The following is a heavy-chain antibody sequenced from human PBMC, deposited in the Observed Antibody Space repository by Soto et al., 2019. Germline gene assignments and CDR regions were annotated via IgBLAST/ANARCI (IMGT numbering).Heavy chain of an antibody. D-gene: IGHD3-9*01. J-gene: IGHJ5*02. CDR3: ARGANYDILTWNWFDP. CDR2: IYHSGST. Sequence: SETLSLTCAVSGGSISSGGYSWSWIRQPPGKGLEWIGYIYHSGSTYYNPSLKSRVTISVDRSKNQFSLKLSSVTAADTAVYYCARGANYDILTWNWFDPWGQGTLVTVSS. V-gene: IGHV4-30-2*01. CDR1: GGSISSGGYS.